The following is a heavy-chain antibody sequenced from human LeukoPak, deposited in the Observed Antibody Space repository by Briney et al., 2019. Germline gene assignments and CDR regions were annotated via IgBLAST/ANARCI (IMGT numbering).Heavy chain of an antibody. CDR2: INPNSGGT. CDR3: ARGTTEEGSERIYYYYYYMDV. CDR1: GYTFTGYY. V-gene: IGHV1-2*02. D-gene: IGHD1-14*01. Sequence: ASVKVSCKASGYTFTGYYMHWVRQAPGQGLEWMGWINPNSGGTNYAQKFQGRVTMTRDTSISTAYMELSRLRSDDTAVYYCARGTTEEGSERIYYYYYYMDVWGKGTTVTISS. J-gene: IGHJ6*03.